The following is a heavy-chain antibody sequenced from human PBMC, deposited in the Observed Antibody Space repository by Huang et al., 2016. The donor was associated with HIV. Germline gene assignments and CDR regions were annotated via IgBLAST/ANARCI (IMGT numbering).Heavy chain of an antibody. Sequence: EVQLVESGGGLIQPGGSLRLSCAASGFTVSTNYMTWVRQAPGKVLEWVSLIESGGTTYYADSVKGRFTISRDDSENTLYLHMTSLRAGDTAVYYCAKEGDTGAALGYWGQGTLVTVS. CDR3: AKEGDTGAALGY. J-gene: IGHJ4*02. CDR2: IESGGTT. CDR1: GFTVSTNY. V-gene: IGHV3-53*01. D-gene: IGHD2-8*02.